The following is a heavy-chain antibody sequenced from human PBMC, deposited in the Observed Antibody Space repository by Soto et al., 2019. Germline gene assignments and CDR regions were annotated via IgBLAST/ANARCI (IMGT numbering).Heavy chain of an antibody. CDR1: GGSISSGDYY. V-gene: IGHV4-30-4*01. Sequence: SETLSLTCTVSGGSISSGDYYWGWIRQPPGKGLEWIGYIYYSGSTYYNPPLKSRVTISVDTSKNQFSLKLSSVTAADTAVYYCARDPTRSLRYYYYGMDVWGQGTTVTVSS. CDR3: ARDPTRSLRYYYYGMDV. J-gene: IGHJ6*02. CDR2: IYYSGST.